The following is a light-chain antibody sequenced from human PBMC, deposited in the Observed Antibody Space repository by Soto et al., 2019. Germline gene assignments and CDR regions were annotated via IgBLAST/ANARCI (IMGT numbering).Light chain of an antibody. J-gene: IGKJ4*01. V-gene: IGKV3-15*01. CDR1: QSVSSN. CDR2: GPS. CDR3: QQYNNWPLT. Sequence: EIVMTQSPATLYLSPGERATLSCRASQSVSSNLAGYKKKPGQAPRLLIYGPSTRATGIPARFIGSGSGTEFTLTISSLQSEDFAVYYCQQYNNWPLTFGGGTKVELK.